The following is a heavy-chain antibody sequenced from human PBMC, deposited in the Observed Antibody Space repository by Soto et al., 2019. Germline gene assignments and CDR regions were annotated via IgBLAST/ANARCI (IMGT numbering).Heavy chain of an antibody. CDR1: GGSVSSGSYY. CDR2: IYYSGST. Sequence: SETLSLTCTVSGGSVSSGSYYWSWIRQPPGKGLEWIGYIYYSGSTNYNPSLKSRVTISVDTSKNQFSLKLSSVTAADTAVYYCARVAYYDSSGYSAFDPWGQGTLVTVSS. V-gene: IGHV4-61*01. D-gene: IGHD3-22*01. J-gene: IGHJ5*02. CDR3: ARVAYYDSSGYSAFDP.